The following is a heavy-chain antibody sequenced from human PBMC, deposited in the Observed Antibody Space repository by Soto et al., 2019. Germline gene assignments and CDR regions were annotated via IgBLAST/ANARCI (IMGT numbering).Heavy chain of an antibody. CDR3: ARDMGYCSGGSCYLYYYYGMDV. Sequence: ASVKVSCKASGYTFTSYAMHWVRQAPGQRLEWMGWINAGNGNTKYSQKFQDRVTITRDTSASTAYMELSSLRSEDTAVYYCARDMGYCSGGSCYLYYYYGMDVWGQGTTVTVSS. CDR1: GYTFTSYA. D-gene: IGHD2-15*01. J-gene: IGHJ6*02. V-gene: IGHV1-3*01. CDR2: INAGNGNT.